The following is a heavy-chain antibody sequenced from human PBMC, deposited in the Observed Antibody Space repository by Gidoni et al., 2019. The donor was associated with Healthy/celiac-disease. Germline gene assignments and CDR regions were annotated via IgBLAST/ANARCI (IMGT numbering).Heavy chain of an antibody. J-gene: IGHJ2*01. V-gene: IGHV4-39*01. CDR1: GGSISSSRYD. Sequence: QMQLQESGPGLVKPSENLSLTGTVCGGSISSSRYDWGWIRQPPGKGLECIGNIYYSGSTYYNPALKSRVTISVDTSKNPCSLKMSSVTAADTAVYYWASHTVTTGTGYFDLWGRGTLVTVSS. D-gene: IGHD4-17*01. CDR3: ASHTVTTGTGYFDL. CDR2: IYYSGST.